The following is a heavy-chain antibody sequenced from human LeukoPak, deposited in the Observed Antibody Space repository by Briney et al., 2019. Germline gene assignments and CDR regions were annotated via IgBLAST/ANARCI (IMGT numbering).Heavy chain of an antibody. D-gene: IGHD4-17*01. V-gene: IGHV3-11*01. CDR2: ISSSGSTI. CDR1: GFTFSDYY. CDR3: ARTADGDYVDYGMDV. Sequence: GGSLRLSCAASGFTFSDYYVSWIRQAPGKGLEWVSYISSSGSTIYYADSVKGRFTISRDNAKNSLYLQMNSLRAEDTAVYYCARTADGDYVDYGMDVWGQGTTVTVSS. J-gene: IGHJ6*02.